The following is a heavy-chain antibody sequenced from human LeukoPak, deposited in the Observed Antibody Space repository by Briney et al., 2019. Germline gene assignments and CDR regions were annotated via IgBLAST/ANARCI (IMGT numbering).Heavy chain of an antibody. CDR3: ASGKDYGDPKSFDY. CDR2: IRYDGSKK. J-gene: IGHJ4*02. CDR1: GFIFSSYG. D-gene: IGHD4-17*01. Sequence: GGSLRLSCAASGFIFSSYGMHWVRQAPGRGLEWVAFIRYDGSKKYYADSVKGRFTISRDNAKNSLYLQMNSLRAGDTAVYYCASGKDYGDPKSFDYWGQGTLVTVSS. V-gene: IGHV3-30*02.